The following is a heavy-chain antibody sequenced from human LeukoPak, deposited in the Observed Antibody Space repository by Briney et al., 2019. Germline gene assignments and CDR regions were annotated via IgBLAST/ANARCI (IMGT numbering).Heavy chain of an antibody. CDR2: IKSDGITI. V-gene: IGHV3-74*01. Sequence: GGSLRLSCVASGFTFNNFAMHWVRQAPGKGLVWVSRIKSDGITITYADSVKGRFTISRDNAKNTLYLQMNSLRAEDTAVYYCLRDLNWSLDQWGQGTLVTVSS. D-gene: IGHD1-20*01. CDR1: GFTFNNFA. CDR3: LRDLNWSLDQ. J-gene: IGHJ4*02.